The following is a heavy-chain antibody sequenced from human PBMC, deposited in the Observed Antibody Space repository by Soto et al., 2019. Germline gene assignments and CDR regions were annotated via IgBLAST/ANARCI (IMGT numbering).Heavy chain of an antibody. Sequence: ASVKVSCKASGYTFTSYDINWVRQATGQGLEWMGWMNPNSGNTGYAQKFQGRVTMTRNTSISTAYMELSSLRSEDTAVYYCARGRRWYSSGWYWFDPWGQGTLVTVSS. CDR3: ARGRRWYSSGWYWFDP. CDR2: MNPNSGNT. CDR1: GYTFTSYD. V-gene: IGHV1-8*01. J-gene: IGHJ5*02. D-gene: IGHD6-19*01.